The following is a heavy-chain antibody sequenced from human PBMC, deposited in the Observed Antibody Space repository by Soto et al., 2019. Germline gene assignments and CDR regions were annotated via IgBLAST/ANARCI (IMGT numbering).Heavy chain of an antibody. CDR1: GFTFSSYG. V-gene: IGHV3-30*18. J-gene: IGHJ6*02. CDR2: ISYDGSNK. CDR3: AKGDYDFWSGYYSPKYYYYGMDV. Sequence: HPGGSLRLSCAASGFTFSSYGMHWVRQAPGKGLEWVAVISYDGSNKYYADSVKGRFTISRDNSKNTLYLQMNSLRAEDTAVYYCAKGDYDFWSGYYSPKYYYYGMDVWGQGTTVTVSS. D-gene: IGHD3-3*01.